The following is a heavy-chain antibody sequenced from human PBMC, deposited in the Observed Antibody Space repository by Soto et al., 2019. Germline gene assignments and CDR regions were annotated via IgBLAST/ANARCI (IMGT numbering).Heavy chain of an antibody. CDR1: GFTFSSYA. CDR2: ISGSGGST. J-gene: IGHJ6*03. D-gene: IGHD6-6*01. Sequence: GGSLRLSCAASGFTFSSYAMSWVRQAPGKGLEWVSAISGSGGSTYYTDSVKGRFTISRDNSKNTLYLQINNLRAEDTAVYYCAKEGAARHSKYYYMDVWGKGTTVTVSS. CDR3: AKEGAARHSKYYYMDV. V-gene: IGHV3-23*01.